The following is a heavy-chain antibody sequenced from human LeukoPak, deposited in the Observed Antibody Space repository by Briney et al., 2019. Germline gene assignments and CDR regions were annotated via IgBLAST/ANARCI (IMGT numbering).Heavy chain of an antibody. J-gene: IGHJ4*02. CDR3: ARLGVVPAAIRFDY. V-gene: IGHV1-2*02. CDR1: GYTFTSYG. CDR2: INPNSGGT. D-gene: IGHD2-2*02. Sequence: ASVKVSCKASGYTFTSYGISWVRQAPGQGLEWMGWINPNSGGTNYAQKFQGRVTMTGDTSISTAYMELSRLRSDDTAVYYCARLGVVPAAIRFDYWGQGTLVTVSS.